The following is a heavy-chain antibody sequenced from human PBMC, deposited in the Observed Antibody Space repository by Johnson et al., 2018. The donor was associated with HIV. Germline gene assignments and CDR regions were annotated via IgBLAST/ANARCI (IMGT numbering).Heavy chain of an antibody. CDR2: ISYDGSNK. D-gene: IGHD1-7*01. CDR3: AREDQNWNYDHAFDI. CDR1: GFTFSSYA. Sequence: QMLLVESGGGVVQPGRSLRLSCAASGFTFSSYAMHWVRQAPGKGLEWVAVISYDGSNKYYADSVKGRFTISRDNSKHTLYLQMNSLRAEDTAVYYCAREDQNWNYDHAFDIWGQGTMVTVSS. J-gene: IGHJ3*02. V-gene: IGHV3-30*04.